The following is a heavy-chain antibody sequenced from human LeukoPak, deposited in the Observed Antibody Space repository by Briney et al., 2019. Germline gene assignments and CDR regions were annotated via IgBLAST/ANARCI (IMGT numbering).Heavy chain of an antibody. V-gene: IGHV4-61*02. Sequence: PSETLSLTCTVSGGSISSGYSWTWIRQPAGKGLEWIGRIYISGNTDQNPSLKSRVTVSMETSKNQFSLEMSSVTAADTAVYYCTRGWSSGGAFDIWGQGTMVTVSS. CDR2: IYISGNT. CDR1: GGSISSGYS. CDR3: TRGWSSGGAFDI. D-gene: IGHD6-19*01. J-gene: IGHJ3*02.